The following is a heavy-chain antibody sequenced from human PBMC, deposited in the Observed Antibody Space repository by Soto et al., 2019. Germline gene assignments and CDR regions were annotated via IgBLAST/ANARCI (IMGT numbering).Heavy chain of an antibody. CDR3: ARGNYYDYIWGSYRHYSYYYMDV. V-gene: IGHV1-8*01. D-gene: IGHD3-16*02. CDR2: MNPNSGNT. Sequence: ASVKVSCKASGYTFTSYDINWVRQATGQGLEWMGWMNPNSGNTGYAQKFQGRVTMTRNTSISTAYMELSSLRSEDTAVYYCARGNYYDYIWGSYRHYSYYYMDVWGKGTTVTVSS. J-gene: IGHJ6*03. CDR1: GYTFTSYD.